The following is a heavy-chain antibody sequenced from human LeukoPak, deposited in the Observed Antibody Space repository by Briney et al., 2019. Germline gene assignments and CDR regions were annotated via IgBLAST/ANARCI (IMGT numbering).Heavy chain of an antibody. CDR1: GFTFSTYD. J-gene: IGHJ4*02. CDR3: ARDFFGSARFYRSDPFDY. V-gene: IGHV3-7*01. D-gene: IGHD3-10*01. CDR2: IKQDGSEK. Sequence: PGGSLRLSCAASGFTFSTYDMNWVRQAPGKGLEWVANIKQDGSEKYYVDSVEGRFTISRDNAKNSLYLQMNSLRAEDTAVYYCARDFFGSARFYRSDPFDYWGQGTLVSVSS.